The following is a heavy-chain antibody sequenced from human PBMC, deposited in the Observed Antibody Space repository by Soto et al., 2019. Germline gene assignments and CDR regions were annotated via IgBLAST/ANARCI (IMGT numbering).Heavy chain of an antibody. D-gene: IGHD5-12*01. V-gene: IGHV3-30-3*01. Sequence: VQLVESGGGVVQPGGSLRLSCAASGFTFSSYAMHWVRQAPGKGLEWVADISYDGSNKYYADSVKGRFTISRDNAKSTLYLQMNCLSAEDTAVYYCARDHWGWLQLFLFDRWGQGTLLTVSS. J-gene: IGHJ5*02. CDR3: ARDHWGWLQLFLFDR. CDR1: GFTFSSYA. CDR2: ISYDGSNK.